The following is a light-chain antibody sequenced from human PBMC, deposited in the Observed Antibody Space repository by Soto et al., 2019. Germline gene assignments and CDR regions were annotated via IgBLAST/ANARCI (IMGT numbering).Light chain of an antibody. CDR2: GAS. J-gene: IGKJ1*01. CDR3: LQYSDYLWT. CDR1: QSVTSN. Sequence: EIVMTQSPATLSVSPGERATLSCRASQSVTSNLAWYQQKPGRAPRLLIYGASTRATGIPARFSGSGSGTEFTLTISNLQSEDFATYYCLQYSDYLWTFGQGTRVEIK. V-gene: IGKV3-15*01.